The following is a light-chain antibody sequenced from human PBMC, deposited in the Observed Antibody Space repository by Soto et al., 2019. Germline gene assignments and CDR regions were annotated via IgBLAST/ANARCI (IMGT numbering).Light chain of an antibody. Sequence: DIQMTQSPSTLSASVGDRVTITCRASQNVSSWLAWYQQRPGKAPMVLFYNASSLENGVPSRFSGSGSVTEFTLPISSLQSDDWATEFCHQITRPPCTYGPWTTVYV. CDR1: QNVSSW. V-gene: IGKV1-5*03. CDR2: NAS. CDR3: HQITRPPCT. J-gene: IGKJ3*01.